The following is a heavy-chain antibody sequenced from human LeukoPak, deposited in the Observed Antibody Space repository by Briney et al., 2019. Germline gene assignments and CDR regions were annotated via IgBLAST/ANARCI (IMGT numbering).Heavy chain of an antibody. D-gene: IGHD3-10*01. CDR1: GGSLSSYY. J-gene: IGHJ6*03. Sequence: PSETLSLTCTISGGSLSSYYWSWIRQPPGKGLEWIGEINHSGSTNYNPSLKSRVTISLDTSKNQFSLKLSSVTAADTAVYYCASVVEGSGDHYYYYMDVWGKGTTVTVSS. V-gene: IGHV4-34*01. CDR2: INHSGST. CDR3: ASVVEGSGDHYYYYMDV.